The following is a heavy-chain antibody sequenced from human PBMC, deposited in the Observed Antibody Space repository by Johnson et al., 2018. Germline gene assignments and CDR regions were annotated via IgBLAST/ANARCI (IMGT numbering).Heavy chain of an antibody. CDR2: IQHDGSEK. J-gene: IGHJ1*01. V-gene: IGHV3-7*01. CDR3: AREFPTYREGLFHH. D-gene: IGHD5-24*01. CDR1: GFTFRSHW. Sequence: VQLVESGGGLVQPGGSLRLSCAASGFTFRSHWMSWVRQAPGKGLEWVANIQHDGSEKYYVASVKGRFTISRDNANNSLYLQMNSLRAEDTAVYYCAREFPTYREGLFHHWGQGTLVTVSS.